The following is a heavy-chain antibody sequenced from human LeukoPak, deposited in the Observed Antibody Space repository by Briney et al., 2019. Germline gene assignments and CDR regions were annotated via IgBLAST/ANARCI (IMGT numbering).Heavy chain of an antibody. CDR2: INHSGST. CDR1: GGSFSGYY. Sequence: SETLSLTCAVYGGSFSGYYWSWIRQPPGKGLEWIGEINHSGSTNYNPSLKSRVTISVDTSKNQFSLKLSSVTAADTAVYYCARGGSFRWFGVLDHSYFDYWGQGTLVTV. D-gene: IGHD3-10*01. J-gene: IGHJ4*02. V-gene: IGHV4-34*01. CDR3: ARGGSFRWFGVLDHSYFDY.